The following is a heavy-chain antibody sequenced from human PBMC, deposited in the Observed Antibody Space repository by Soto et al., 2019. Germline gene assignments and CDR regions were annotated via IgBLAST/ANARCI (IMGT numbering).Heavy chain of an antibody. CDR3: ARQLAGYSSSWYLFDGDWFDP. CDR1: GGSISSYY. V-gene: IGHV4-59*08. CDR2: IYYSGST. Sequence: QVQLQESGPGLVKPSETLSLTCTVSGGSISSYYWSWIRQPPGKGLEWIGYIYYSGSTNYNPSLKSRVTISVDTSKNQFPLKLSSVTAADTAVYYCARQLAGYSSSWYLFDGDWFDPWGQGTLVTVSS. D-gene: IGHD6-13*01. J-gene: IGHJ5*02.